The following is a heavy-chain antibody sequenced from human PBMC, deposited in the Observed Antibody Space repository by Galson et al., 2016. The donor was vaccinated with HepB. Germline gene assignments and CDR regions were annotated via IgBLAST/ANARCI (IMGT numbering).Heavy chain of an antibody. Sequence: TLSLTCTVSGGSISRAKYYWSWIRQHPGRGLEWIGYIFYSGTTHYNPSLKSRVTISMDTSKNHFSLNLDSVTAADTAVYYCARTTGDCGGDCSWFDPWGKGTLVTVSS. CDR1: GGSISRAKYY. V-gene: IGHV4-31*03. D-gene: IGHD2-21*02. CDR3: ARTTGDCGGDCSWFDP. J-gene: IGHJ5*01. CDR2: IFYSGTT.